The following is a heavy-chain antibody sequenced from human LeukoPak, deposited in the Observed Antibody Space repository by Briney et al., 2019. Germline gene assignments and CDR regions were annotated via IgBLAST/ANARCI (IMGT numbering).Heavy chain of an antibody. J-gene: IGHJ5*02. CDR2: INHSGST. V-gene: IGHV4-34*01. Sequence: KPSETLSHTCAVYGGSFSGYYWSWIRQPPGKGLEWIGEINHSGSTNYNPSLKSRVTISVDTSKNQFSLKLSSVTAADTAVYYCARGVAFDPWGQGTLVTVSS. CDR1: GGSFSGYY. CDR3: ARGVAFDP.